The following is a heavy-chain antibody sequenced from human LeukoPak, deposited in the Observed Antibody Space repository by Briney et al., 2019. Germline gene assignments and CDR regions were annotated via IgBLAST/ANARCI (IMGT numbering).Heavy chain of an antibody. V-gene: IGHV3-21*01. Sequence: GGSLRLSCAASGFTFSSYSMNWVRQAPGKGLEWVSSISSSSSYIYYADSVKGRFTISRDNAKNSLYLQMNSLRAEDTAVYYCARDHVGTTSFWSGYYIWSDPWGQGTLVTVSS. D-gene: IGHD3-3*01. J-gene: IGHJ5*02. CDR2: ISSSSSYI. CDR3: ARDHVGTTSFWSGYYIWSDP. CDR1: GFTFSSYS.